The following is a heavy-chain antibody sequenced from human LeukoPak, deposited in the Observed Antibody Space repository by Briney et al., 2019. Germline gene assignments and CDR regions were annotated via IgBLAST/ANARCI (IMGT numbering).Heavy chain of an antibody. Sequence: ASVKVSCKSSGYTFTDYYLHGMRQARGRGLEWVGWIKPSSGRTTYAHQFQGRVTMNSDTSTSTSYLDVSRLINDDTDVYYCAREFRTPTWSYDAFDLWGQGTMVTVSS. D-gene: IGHD4-23*01. CDR1: GYTFTDYY. J-gene: IGHJ3*01. CDR3: AREFRTPTWSYDAFDL. CDR2: IKPSSGRT. V-gene: IGHV1-2*02.